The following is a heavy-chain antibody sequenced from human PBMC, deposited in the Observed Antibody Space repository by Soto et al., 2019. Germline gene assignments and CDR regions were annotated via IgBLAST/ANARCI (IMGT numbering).Heavy chain of an antibody. V-gene: IGHV3-33*01. D-gene: IGHD2-15*01. J-gene: IGHJ6*02. CDR3: ARDHVVVAATFRASYYGMDV. Sequence: PGGSLRLSCAVSGFTFSSYDMHWVRQAPGKGLEWVAVIWYDGSSKYYADSVKGRFTISRDNSKSTLYLQMNSLRAEDTAVYYCARDHVVVAATFRASYYGMDVWGQGTTVTVSS. CDR2: IWYDGSSK. CDR1: GFTFSSYD.